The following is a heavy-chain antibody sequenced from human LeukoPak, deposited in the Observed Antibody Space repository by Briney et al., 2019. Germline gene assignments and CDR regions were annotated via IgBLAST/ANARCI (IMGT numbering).Heavy chain of an antibody. Sequence: GGSLRLSCAASGFTFSSYPMHWVRQAPGKGLEWVALISYDGSNKYYADSVKGRFTISRDNSKNTLYLQMNSLRAEDTAVYYCARDRHFDLWGRGTLVTASS. J-gene: IGHJ2*01. V-gene: IGHV3-30-3*01. CDR3: ARDRHFDL. CDR2: ISYDGSNK. CDR1: GFTFSSYP.